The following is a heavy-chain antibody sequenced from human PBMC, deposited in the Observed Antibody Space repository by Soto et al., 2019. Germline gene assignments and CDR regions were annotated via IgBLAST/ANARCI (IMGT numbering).Heavy chain of an antibody. CDR3: ARLVGAAISP. CDR2: IYPGGNT. D-gene: IGHD2-8*02. Sequence: QLQLQESGSGLVKPSQTLSLTCAVSGGSISSGHYHWTWIRQPPGKGLEWIGYIYPGGNTYYSPPLKSRVTTALDTSLSLVSLRLNSVTAADTAVYYCARLVGAAISPWGQGTLVTVSS. J-gene: IGHJ4*02. CDR1: GGSISSGHYH. V-gene: IGHV4-30-2*01.